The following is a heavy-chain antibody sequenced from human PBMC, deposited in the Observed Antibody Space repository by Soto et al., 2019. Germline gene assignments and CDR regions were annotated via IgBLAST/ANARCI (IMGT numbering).Heavy chain of an antibody. CDR3: ARGAYYYDSSGYAFDI. CDR1: GGTFSSYT. J-gene: IGHJ3*02. V-gene: IGHV1-69*02. CDR2: IIPILGIT. Sequence: SVKVSCKASGGTFSSYTISWVRQAPGQGLEWMGRIIPILGITNYAQKFQGRVTITADKSTSTAYMELSRLRSDDTAVYYCARGAYYYDSSGYAFDIWGQGTMVTVSS. D-gene: IGHD3-22*01.